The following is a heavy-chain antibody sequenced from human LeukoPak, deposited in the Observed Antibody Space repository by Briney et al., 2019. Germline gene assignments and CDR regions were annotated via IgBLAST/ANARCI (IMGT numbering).Heavy chain of an antibody. CDR1: GGSISSYY. D-gene: IGHD6-13*01. V-gene: IGHV4-59*01. J-gene: IGHJ4*02. CDR2: IYYSGTT. CDR3: ARGVYIAAAQYGY. Sequence: TSETLSLTCTVSGGSISSYYWSWIRQPPGKGLEWIGYIYYSGTTNYNPSLKSRVTISVDTSKNQFSLKLSSVTAADTAVYYCARGVYIAAAQYGYWGQGTLVIVSS.